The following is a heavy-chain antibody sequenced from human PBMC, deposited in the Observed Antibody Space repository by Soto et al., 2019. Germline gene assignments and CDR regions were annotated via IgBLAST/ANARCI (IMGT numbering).Heavy chain of an antibody. V-gene: IGHV4-39*01. CDR3: ARQPTTGDTDLWFDP. J-gene: IGHJ5*02. Sequence: QLQLLESGPGLVKASETLSLTCNVSGGSISTSRSYWAWIRQPPGKGLEWLANIFYSGSTYYNPSLASRVTVSVDTSKNEFSLKLRSVTAADTAVYYCARQPTTGDTDLWFDPWGHGTLVTVSS. CDR2: IFYSGST. CDR1: GGSISTSRSY. D-gene: IGHD2-21*01.